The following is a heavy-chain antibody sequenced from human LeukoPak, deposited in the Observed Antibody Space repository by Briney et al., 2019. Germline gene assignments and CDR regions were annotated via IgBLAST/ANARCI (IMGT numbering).Heavy chain of an antibody. J-gene: IGHJ4*02. V-gene: IGHV3-74*01. CDR3: ATSSSWPPGWDY. CDR2: INPSGSFT. D-gene: IGHD6-13*01. Sequence: GGSLRLSCAASGFTFSSNWMHWVRQVPGKGLVWVSLINPSGSFTTYADSVKGRFTISRDNAENSLFLQMDSLRAEDTGVYYCATSSSWPPGWDYWGQGTLVTVS. CDR1: GFTFSSNW.